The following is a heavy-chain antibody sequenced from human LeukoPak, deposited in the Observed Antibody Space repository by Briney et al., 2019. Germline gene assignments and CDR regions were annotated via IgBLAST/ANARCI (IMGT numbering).Heavy chain of an antibody. CDR3: AGGTIFGVVDY. CDR1: GFTFSSYS. D-gene: IGHD3-3*01. Sequence: GGSLRLSCAASGFTFSSYSMNWVRQAPGKGLEWVSSISSSSSYIYYADSVKGRFTISRDNAKNSLYLQMNSLRAEDTAVYYCAGGTIFGVVDYWGQGTLVTVSS. CDR2: ISSSSSYI. V-gene: IGHV3-21*01. J-gene: IGHJ4*02.